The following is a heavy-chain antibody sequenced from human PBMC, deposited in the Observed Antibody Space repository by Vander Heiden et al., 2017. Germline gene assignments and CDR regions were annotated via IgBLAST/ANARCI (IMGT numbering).Heavy chain of an antibody. D-gene: IGHD3-22*01. V-gene: IGHV3-30-3*01. J-gene: IGHJ3*02. Sequence: QVQLVESGGGVVQPGRSLRLSCPASGFPFSSDARHWGRQATGKGLEWVAVRSYDGSNKYYADSGKGRFTISRDNSKNTLYLQMNSLRAEDTAVYYCARVDSSGYNGAFDIWGQGTMVTVSS. CDR3: ARVDSSGYNGAFDI. CDR2: RSYDGSNK. CDR1: GFPFSSDA.